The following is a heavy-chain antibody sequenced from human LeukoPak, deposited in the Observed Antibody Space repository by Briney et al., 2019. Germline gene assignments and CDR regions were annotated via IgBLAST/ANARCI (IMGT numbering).Heavy chain of an antibody. CDR1: GLTFSSYA. J-gene: IGHJ5*02. Sequence: GGSLRLSCAASGLTFSSYAMSWVRQAPGKGLEWVSYISSSGSTIYYADSVKGRFTISRDNAKNSLYLQMNSLRAEDTAVYYCARVLNCSSTSCYWTFDPWGQGTLVTVSS. D-gene: IGHD2-2*01. CDR3: ARVLNCSSTSCYWTFDP. V-gene: IGHV3-48*04. CDR2: ISSSGSTI.